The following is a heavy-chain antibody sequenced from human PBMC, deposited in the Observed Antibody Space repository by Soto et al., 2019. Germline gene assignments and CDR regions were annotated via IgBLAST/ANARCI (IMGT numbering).Heavy chain of an antibody. D-gene: IGHD7-27*01. CDR3: AHRGDMDGNWDHRYFDS. CDR2: IYWDDDK. Sequence: QITLKESGPTRVKPTETLALTCTFSGFSLTTSGAGVGWIRKTPGKALECLAVIYWDDDKRYNPSLKNRLTITKDTSKNQVVLTMADMDPVDTATYFCAHRGDMDGNWDHRYFDSWGQGTLVTVSS. J-gene: IGHJ4*02. V-gene: IGHV2-5*02. CDR1: GFSLTTSGAG.